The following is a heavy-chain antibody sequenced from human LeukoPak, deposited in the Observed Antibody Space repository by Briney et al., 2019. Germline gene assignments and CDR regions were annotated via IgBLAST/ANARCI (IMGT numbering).Heavy chain of an antibody. D-gene: IGHD3-22*01. CDR3: AKDHSVDYDSSGSDYYFDY. CDR2: IWYDGSNK. Sequence: PGRSLRLSCAASGFTFSSYGMHWVRQAPGKGLEWVAVIWYDGSNKYYADSVKGRFTISRDNSKNTLYLQMNSLRAEDTAVYHCAKDHSVDYDSSGSDYYFDYWGQGTLVTVSS. CDR1: GFTFSSYG. V-gene: IGHV3-33*06. J-gene: IGHJ4*02.